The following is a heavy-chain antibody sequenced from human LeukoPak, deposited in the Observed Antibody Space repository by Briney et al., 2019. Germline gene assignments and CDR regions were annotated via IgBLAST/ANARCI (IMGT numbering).Heavy chain of an antibody. D-gene: IGHD6-13*01. Sequence: GGSLRLSCVASGFTFSSYGMHWVRQAPGKGLEWVAVISYDGSNKYYADSVKGRFTISRDNSKNTLYLQMNSLRAEDTAVYYCARAPHKYSSSWYGYWGQGTLVTVSS. CDR3: ARAPHKYSSSWYGY. V-gene: IGHV3-30*05. CDR2: ISYDGSNK. CDR1: GFTFSSYG. J-gene: IGHJ4*02.